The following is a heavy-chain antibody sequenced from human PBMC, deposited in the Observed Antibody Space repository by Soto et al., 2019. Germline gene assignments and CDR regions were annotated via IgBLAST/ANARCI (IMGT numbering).Heavy chain of an antibody. CDR3: ARREQYSGRIFDY. CDR1: GDSVSSNSAA. CDR2: TYYRSKWYS. D-gene: IGHD1-26*01. V-gene: IGHV6-1*01. J-gene: IGHJ4*02. Sequence: SPTLSLTCVISGDSVSSNSAAWNWIRQSPSRGLEWLGRTYYRSKWYSDYAASVESRITVNPDTSKNHFSLQLNSVTPEDTAVYYCARREQYSGRIFDYWGQGTLVTVYS.